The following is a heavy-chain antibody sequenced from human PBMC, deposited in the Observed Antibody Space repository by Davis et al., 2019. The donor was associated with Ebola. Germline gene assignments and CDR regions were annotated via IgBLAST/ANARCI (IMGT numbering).Heavy chain of an antibody. Sequence: GESLKISCAASGFTYDDYAMHWVRQAPGQGLEWVSLISGDGVSTYYADSVKGRLTISRDNSINSLYLQMNSLRTEDTALYYCAKDRGEDIVATTWRGYYYYGKDVWGQGATVTVSS. CDR3: AKDRGEDIVATTWRGYYYYGKDV. CDR1: GFTYDDYA. V-gene: IGHV3-43*02. D-gene: IGHD5-12*01. CDR2: ISGDGVST. J-gene: IGHJ6*02.